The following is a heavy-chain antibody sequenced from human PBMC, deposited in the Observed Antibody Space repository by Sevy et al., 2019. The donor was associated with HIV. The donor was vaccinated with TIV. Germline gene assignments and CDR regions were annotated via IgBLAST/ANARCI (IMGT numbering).Heavy chain of an antibody. CDR3: AKDRGDGSGSYVSNWFDP. CDR2: ISGSGGST. V-gene: IGHV3-23*01. D-gene: IGHD3-10*01. J-gene: IGHJ5*02. Sequence: GGSLRLSCAASGFTFSSYAMSWVRQAPGKGLEWVSAISGSGGSTYHADSVKGWFTISRDNSKNTLYLQMNSLRAEDTAVYYCAKDRGDGSGSYVSNWFDPRGQGTLVTVSS. CDR1: GFTFSSYA.